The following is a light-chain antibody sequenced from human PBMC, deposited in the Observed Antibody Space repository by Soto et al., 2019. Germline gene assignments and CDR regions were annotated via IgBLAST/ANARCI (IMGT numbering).Light chain of an antibody. V-gene: IGLV1-47*01. CDR2: RSD. Sequence: QPVLTQPPSASGTPGQRVTMSCSGTSSNIANNFVYWYQQLPATAPKLLIYRSDQRPSGVPDQFSASYSGTSASLAISGLRSEDEDDYYCASWDDNLSGEVFGGGTKLTVL. CDR3: ASWDDNLSGEV. J-gene: IGLJ3*02. CDR1: SSNIANNF.